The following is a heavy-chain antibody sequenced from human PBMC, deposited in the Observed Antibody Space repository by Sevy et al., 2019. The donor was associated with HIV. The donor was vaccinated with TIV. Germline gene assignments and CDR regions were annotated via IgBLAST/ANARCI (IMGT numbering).Heavy chain of an antibody. CDR2: ISAYNGNT. CDR3: ARGTLPPPHSPPLRYCSSTSCPPGDAFDI. Sequence: ASVKVSCKASGYTFTSYGISWVRQAPGQGLEWMGWISAYNGNTNYAQKLQGRVTMTTDTSTSTAYMELRSLRSDDPAVYYCARGTLPPPHSPPLRYCSSTSCPPGDAFDIWGQGTMVTVSS. V-gene: IGHV1-18*01. CDR1: GYTFTSYG. J-gene: IGHJ3*02. D-gene: IGHD2-2*01.